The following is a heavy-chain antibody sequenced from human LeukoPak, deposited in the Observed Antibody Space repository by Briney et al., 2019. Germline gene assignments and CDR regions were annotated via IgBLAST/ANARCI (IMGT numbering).Heavy chain of an antibody. J-gene: IGHJ5*02. CDR1: GGSFSGYY. V-gene: IGHV4-34*01. CDR2: INNSGST. CDR3: ARGYSSSWYDLTYNWFDP. D-gene: IGHD6-13*01. Sequence: SETLSLTCAVYGGSFSGYYWSWIPQPPGKGLEWIGEINNSGSTNYNPSIKSRVTISVVTTKNQFSLKLSSVTAADTAVYYCARGYSSSWYDLTYNWFDPWGQGTLVTVSS.